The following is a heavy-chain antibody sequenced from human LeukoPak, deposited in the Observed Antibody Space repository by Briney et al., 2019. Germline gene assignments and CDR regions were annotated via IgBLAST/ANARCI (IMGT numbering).Heavy chain of an antibody. CDR1: GFTFSTYS. Sequence: KPGGSLRLSCAASGFTFSTYSMNWVRQAPGKGLEWVSSISSSSSYIYYADSVQGRFTISRDNARNSLFLQMNSLRAEDTAVYYCASLYGSGSYSSDWFDPWGQGTLVTVSS. V-gene: IGHV3-21*01. D-gene: IGHD3-10*01. J-gene: IGHJ5*02. CDR2: ISSSSSYI. CDR3: ASLYGSGSYSSDWFDP.